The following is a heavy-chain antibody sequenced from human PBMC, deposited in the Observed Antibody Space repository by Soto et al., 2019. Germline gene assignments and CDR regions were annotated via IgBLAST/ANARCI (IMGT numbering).Heavy chain of an antibody. V-gene: IGHV4-59*01. Sequence: QVQLQESGPGMVKPSEPLSLTCSVSAGSISRYYWGWVRQSPGEGLEWIAYISYSVGASYNPSLKSRVSISLDTSKNQIALRLMSVTAADTAMYYCVASPESRAMESFDYWGQGTLVTVTS. CDR3: VASPESRAMESFDY. J-gene: IGHJ4*02. CDR2: ISYSVGA. D-gene: IGHD5-18*01. CDR1: AGSISRYY.